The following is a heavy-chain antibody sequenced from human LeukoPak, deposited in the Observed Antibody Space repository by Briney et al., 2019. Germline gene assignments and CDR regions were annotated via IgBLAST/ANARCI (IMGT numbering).Heavy chain of an antibody. Sequence: GGSLRLSCAASGFTVSSNYMTWVRQAPGKGLEWVSLIYSVGGTYYTDSVKGRFTISRHSSKNTLYLQMNSLRGEDTAVYYCARFLGRITISGVVPYGMDVWGQGTTVTVSS. CDR1: GFTVSSNY. CDR2: IYSVGGT. CDR3: ARFLGRITISGVVPYGMDV. V-gene: IGHV3-53*04. J-gene: IGHJ6*02. D-gene: IGHD3-3*01.